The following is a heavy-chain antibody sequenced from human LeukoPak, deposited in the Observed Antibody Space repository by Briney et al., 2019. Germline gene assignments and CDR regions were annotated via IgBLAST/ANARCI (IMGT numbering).Heavy chain of an antibody. Sequence: GGSLRLSCAASGFTFSSYEMNWVRQAPGKGLEWVSYISSSGSTVYYADSVKGRFTISRDNAEDSLYLQMNSLRAEDTAVYYCGRYSYGYGSRLGYWGQGTLVTVSS. CDR3: GRYSYGYGSRLGY. CDR2: ISSSGSTV. V-gene: IGHV3-48*03. D-gene: IGHD5-18*01. J-gene: IGHJ4*02. CDR1: GFTFSSYE.